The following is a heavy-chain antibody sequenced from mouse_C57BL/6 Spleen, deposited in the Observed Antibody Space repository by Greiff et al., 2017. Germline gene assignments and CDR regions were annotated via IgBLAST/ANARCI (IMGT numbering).Heavy chain of an antibody. J-gene: IGHJ2*01. Sequence: QVQLQQSGAELVRPGASVTLSCKASGYTFTDYEMHWVQQTPVHGLEWIGAIDPETGGTAYNQKFKGKAILTADKSSSTAYMELRSLTSEDSAVYYCTRWTYYYGSYFDYWGQGTTLTVSS. D-gene: IGHD1-1*01. V-gene: IGHV1-15*01. CDR3: TRWTYYYGSYFDY. CDR2: IDPETGGT. CDR1: GYTFTDYE.